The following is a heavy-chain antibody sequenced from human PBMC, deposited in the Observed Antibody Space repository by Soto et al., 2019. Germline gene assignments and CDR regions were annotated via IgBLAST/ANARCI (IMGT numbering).Heavy chain of an antibody. CDR1: GGTFSSYA. Sequence: QVQLVQSGAEVKKPGSSVKVSCKASGGTFSSYAISWVRQAPGQGLEWMGGIIPIFGTADYAQKFQGRGTITADESTRTAYMELSSLRYEDTAVYYCASHSSLRGYCISTSCYGYYYGMDVWGQGTTVTVSS. CDR3: ASHSSLRGYCISTSCYGYYYGMDV. V-gene: IGHV1-69*12. D-gene: IGHD2-2*01. J-gene: IGHJ6*02. CDR2: IIPIFGTA.